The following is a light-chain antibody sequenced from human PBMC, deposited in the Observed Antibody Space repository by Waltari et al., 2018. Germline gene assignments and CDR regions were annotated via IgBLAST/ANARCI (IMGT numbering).Light chain of an antibody. V-gene: IGKV3-11*01. Sequence: DTVLTQSPATLSLSPGERAALSCRASQNVRNFLAWYQQKPGQAPRLLIYDTSNRATGIPARFSGSGFGTDFTLTITSLEPEDFAVYYCQQRNNWPLTFGGGTKVEIK. CDR2: DTS. J-gene: IGKJ4*01. CDR1: QNVRNF. CDR3: QQRNNWPLT.